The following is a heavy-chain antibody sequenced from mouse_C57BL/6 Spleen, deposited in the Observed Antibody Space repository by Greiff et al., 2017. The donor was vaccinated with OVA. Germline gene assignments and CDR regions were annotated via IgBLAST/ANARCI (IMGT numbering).Heavy chain of an antibody. Sequence: VQLQQPGAELVRPGTSVKLSCKASGYTFTSYWMHWVKQRPGQGLEWIGVIDPSDSYTNYNQKFKGKATLTVDTSSSTAYMQLSSLTSEDSAVYYCARSSSGPRGYFDYWGQGTTLTVSS. J-gene: IGHJ2*01. CDR2: IDPSDSYT. V-gene: IGHV1-59*01. CDR1: GYTFTSYW. D-gene: IGHD3-2*02. CDR3: ARSSSGPRGYFDY.